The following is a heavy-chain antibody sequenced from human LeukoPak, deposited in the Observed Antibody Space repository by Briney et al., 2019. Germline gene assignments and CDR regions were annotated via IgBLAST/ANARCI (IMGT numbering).Heavy chain of an antibody. D-gene: IGHD2-15*01. V-gene: IGHV3-30*02. CDR3: AKDSCSGGSCYYFDY. J-gene: IGHJ4*02. CDR2: IRYDGSNK. Sequence: GGSLRLSCAASGFTFTTNGMHWVRQAPGKGLEWVAFIRYDGSNKYYADSVKGRFTISRDNSKNTLYLQMNSLRAEDTAVYYCAKDSCSGGSCYYFDYWGQGTLVTVSS. CDR1: GFTFTTNG.